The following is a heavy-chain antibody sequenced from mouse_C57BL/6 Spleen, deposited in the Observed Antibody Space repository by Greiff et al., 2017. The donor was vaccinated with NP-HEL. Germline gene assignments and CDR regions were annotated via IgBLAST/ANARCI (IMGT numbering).Heavy chain of an antibody. D-gene: IGHD4-1*01. Sequence: EVKLMESGPGLVKPSQSLSLTCSVTGYSITSGYYWNWIRQFPGNKLEWMGYISYDGSNNYNPSLKNRISITRDTSKNQFFLKLNSVTTEDTATYYCARDDGTSDYWGQGTTLTVSS. J-gene: IGHJ2*01. V-gene: IGHV3-6*01. CDR1: GYSITSGYY. CDR2: ISYDGSN. CDR3: ARDDGTSDY.